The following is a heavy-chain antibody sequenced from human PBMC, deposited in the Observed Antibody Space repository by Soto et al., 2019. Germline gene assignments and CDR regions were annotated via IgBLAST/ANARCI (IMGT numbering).Heavy chain of an antibody. D-gene: IGHD2-21*01. CDR3: ASSGLPYYYYGMDV. Sequence: GESQKSSCKGSGYSFTRYWIGWVHSIPGKGLEWMGIIYPGDSDTRYSPSFQGQVTISADKSISTAYLQWSSLKASDTAMYYCASSGLPYYYYGMDVWGQGTTVTVSS. CDR2: IYPGDSDT. V-gene: IGHV5-51*07. CDR1: GYSFTRYW. J-gene: IGHJ6*02.